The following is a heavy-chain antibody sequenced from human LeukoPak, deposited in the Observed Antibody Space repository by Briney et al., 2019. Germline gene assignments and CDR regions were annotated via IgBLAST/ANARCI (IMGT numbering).Heavy chain of an antibody. CDR2: ISGSGGST. CDR3: AKDGSSSWYSYGY. CDR1: GFTFSSYG. V-gene: IGHV3-23*01. J-gene: IGHJ4*02. Sequence: GGSLRLSCAASGFTFSSYGMSWVRQAPGKGLEWVSAISGSGGSTYYADSVKGRFTISRDNSKNTLYLQMNSLRAEDTAVYYCAKDGSSSWYSYGYWGQGTLVTVSS. D-gene: IGHD6-13*01.